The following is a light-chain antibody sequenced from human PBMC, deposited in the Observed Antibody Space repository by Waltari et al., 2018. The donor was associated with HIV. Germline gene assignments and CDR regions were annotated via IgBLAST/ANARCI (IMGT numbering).Light chain of an antibody. CDR3: QVWDSSSDRVV. J-gene: IGLJ2*01. V-gene: IGLV3-21*02. CDR2: DDS. Sequence: SYVLTQPPSVSVAPGQTTRITCGGNNIGSKSVHWYQQKPGQAPVLVVYDDSDRPSGVPERFSGSKSGNTATLTIGRVEAGDEADYYCQVWDSSSDRVVFGGGTKLTVL. CDR1: NIGSKS.